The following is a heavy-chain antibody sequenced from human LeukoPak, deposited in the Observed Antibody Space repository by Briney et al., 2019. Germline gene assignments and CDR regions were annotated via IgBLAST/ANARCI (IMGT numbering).Heavy chain of an antibody. J-gene: IGHJ6*04. Sequence: PGGSLRLSCAAPGFTFSSNEMNWVRQAPGKGLEWVSYISSSGSTIYYADSVKGRFTISRDNAKNSLYLQMNSLRAEDTAVYYCAELGITMIGGVWGKGTTVTISS. D-gene: IGHD3-10*02. CDR2: ISSSGSTI. V-gene: IGHV3-48*03. CDR3: AELGITMIGGV. CDR1: GFTFSSNE.